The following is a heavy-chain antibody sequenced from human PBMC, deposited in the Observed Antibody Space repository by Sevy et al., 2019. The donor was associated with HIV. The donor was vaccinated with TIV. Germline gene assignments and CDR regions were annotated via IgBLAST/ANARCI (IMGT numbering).Heavy chain of an antibody. Sequence: SETLSLTCTVSGGSITSGDYYWTWIRQSPGKGLEWIGYIYYSGTTYYNPSLKSRVSISVDTSKNQFSLYLRSVTAADTAVYYCARYCISTSPHNSFDPWGQGALVTVSS. CDR3: ARYCISTSPHNSFDP. V-gene: IGHV4-30-4*01. J-gene: IGHJ5*02. D-gene: IGHD2-2*01. CDR1: GGSITSGDYY. CDR2: IYYSGTT.